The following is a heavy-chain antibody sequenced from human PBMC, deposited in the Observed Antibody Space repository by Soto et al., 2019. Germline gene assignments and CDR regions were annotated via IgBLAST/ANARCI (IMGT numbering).Heavy chain of an antibody. D-gene: IGHD3-22*01. V-gene: IGHV4-31*03. CDR2: IYYSGST. J-gene: IGHJ4*02. CDR3: ARSGDSSGYYLYDY. CDR1: GGSISSGGYY. Sequence: PSETLSLTCTVSGGSISSGGYYWSWIRQHPGKGLEWIGYIYYSGSTYYNPSLKSRVTISIDTSKNQFSLKLSSVTAADTAVYYCARSGDSSGYYLYDYWGQGTLVTVSS.